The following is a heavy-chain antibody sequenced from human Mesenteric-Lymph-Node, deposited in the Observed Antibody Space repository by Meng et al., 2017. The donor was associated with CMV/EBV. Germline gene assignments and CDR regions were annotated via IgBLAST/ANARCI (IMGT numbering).Heavy chain of an antibody. D-gene: IGHD6-19*01. V-gene: IGHV1-2*02. J-gene: IGHJ6*02. CDR2: INPNSGGT. CDR3: ARKELTVAGPNYYYYGMDV. Sequence: ASVKVSCKASGYTFTGYYMHWVRQAPGQGLEWMGSINPNSGGTNSAQKFQGRVTMTSDTSISTVYMELSRLRSDDTAVYYCARKELTVAGPNYYYYGMDVWGQGTTVTVSS. CDR1: GYTFTGYY.